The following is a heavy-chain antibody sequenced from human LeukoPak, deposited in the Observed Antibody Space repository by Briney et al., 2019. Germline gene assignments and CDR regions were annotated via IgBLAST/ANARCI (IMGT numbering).Heavy chain of an antibody. CDR3: VRSHGAY. V-gene: IGHV4-39*01. CDR2: IYYSGST. Sequence: SETLSLTCTVPGGSISSSSYYWGWIRQPPGKGLECIGNIYYSGSTFYNPSLKSRVTISADTSKNQFSLKLSSVTAADTAVYYCVRSHGAYWGQGTLVTVSS. CDR1: GGSISSSSYY. J-gene: IGHJ4*02. D-gene: IGHD3-10*01.